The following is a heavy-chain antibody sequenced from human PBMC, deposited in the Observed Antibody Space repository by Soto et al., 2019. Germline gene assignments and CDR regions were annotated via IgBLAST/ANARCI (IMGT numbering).Heavy chain of an antibody. V-gene: IGHV4-31*03. CDR1: GGSISSGGYY. CDR3: ARLDSSGCYYGYYFDY. Sequence: SETLSLTCTVSGGSISSGGYYWSWIRQHPGKGLEWIGYIYYSGSTYYNPSLKSRVTISVDTSKNQFSLKLSSVTAADTAVYYCARLDSSGCYYGYYFDYWGQGTLVTVSS. D-gene: IGHD3-22*01. J-gene: IGHJ4*02. CDR2: IYYSGST.